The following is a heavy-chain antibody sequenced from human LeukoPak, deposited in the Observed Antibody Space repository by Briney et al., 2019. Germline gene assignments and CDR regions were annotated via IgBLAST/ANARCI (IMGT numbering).Heavy chain of an antibody. Sequence: ASVKVSCKASGYTFTGYYMHWVRQAPGQGLEWMGWINPNSGGTNYAQKFQGWVTMTRDTSISTAYMELSRLRSDDTAAYYCARGATWIQPAEGVQRDWFDPWGQGTLVTVSS. J-gene: IGHJ5*02. CDR2: INPNSGGT. CDR3: ARGATWIQPAEGVQRDWFDP. CDR1: GYTFTGYY. D-gene: IGHD5-18*01. V-gene: IGHV1-2*04.